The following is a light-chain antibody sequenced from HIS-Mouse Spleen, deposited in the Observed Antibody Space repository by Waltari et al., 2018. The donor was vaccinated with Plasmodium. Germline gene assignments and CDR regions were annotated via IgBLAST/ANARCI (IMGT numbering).Light chain of an antibody. J-gene: IGLJ3*02. CDR1: ALPKKY. Sequence: SYELTQPPSVSVSPGQTARITCSGDALPKKYANWYQQKSGQAPVRVIYEDSKRPSGIPERFSGSSSGTMATLTISGAQVEDEADYYCYSTDSSGNHRVFGGGTKLTVL. CDR2: EDS. CDR3: YSTDSSGNHRV. V-gene: IGLV3-10*01.